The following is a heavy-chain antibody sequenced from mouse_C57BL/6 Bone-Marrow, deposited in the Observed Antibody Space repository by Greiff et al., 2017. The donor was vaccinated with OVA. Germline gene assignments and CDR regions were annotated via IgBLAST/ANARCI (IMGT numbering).Heavy chain of an antibody. CDR3: VRESYGSKRRYFDY. Sequence: EVQLVESGGGSVQPKGSLKLSCAASGFTFNTYAMHWVRQAPGKGLEWVARIRSKSSNYATYYADSVKDRFTISRDDSQSMLYLQMNNLKTEDTAMYYCVRESYGSKRRYFDYWGQGTTLTVSS. CDR1: GFTFNTYA. CDR2: IRSKSSNYAT. V-gene: IGHV10-3*01. J-gene: IGHJ2*01. D-gene: IGHD1-1*01.